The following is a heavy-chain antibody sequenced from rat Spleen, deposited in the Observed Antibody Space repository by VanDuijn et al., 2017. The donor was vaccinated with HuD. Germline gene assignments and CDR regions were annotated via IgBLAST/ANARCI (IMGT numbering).Heavy chain of an antibody. J-gene: IGHJ4*01. D-gene: IGHD1-2*01. Sequence: EVQLQESGPGLVKPSQSLSLTCSVTGYSITSNYWAWIRKFPGDKMEWMGYISYSGSTSYNPSLKSRISISRDTSKNQFFLKLNSVTTEDTATYYCAREAAISRGVMDAWGQGASVTVSS. CDR1: GYSITSNY. V-gene: IGHV3-1*01. CDR2: ISYSGST. CDR3: AREAAISRGVMDA.